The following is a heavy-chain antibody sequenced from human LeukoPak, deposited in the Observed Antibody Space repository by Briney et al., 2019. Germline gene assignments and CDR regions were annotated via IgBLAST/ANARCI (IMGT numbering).Heavy chain of an antibody. CDR1: GFTFTHYA. D-gene: IGHD4-17*01. J-gene: IGHJ4*02. V-gene: IGHV3-23*01. CDR2: ISASGSTI. Sequence: PGGSLRLSCIASGFTFTHYAMTWVRQAPGKGLEWVSDISASGSTIHYADSVKGRFTVSRDNSKNTVLLEMISLRVEDTALHHCAKGHGDWGGNYLDHWGQGAQVTVS. CDR3: AKGHGDWGGNYLDH.